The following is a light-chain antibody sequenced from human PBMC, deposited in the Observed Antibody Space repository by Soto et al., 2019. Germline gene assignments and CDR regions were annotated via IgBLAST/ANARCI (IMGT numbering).Light chain of an antibody. CDR2: AAS. J-gene: IGKJ5*01. CDR1: QSISGY. Sequence: QMTQSPSSLSASVGDRVTITCRASQSISGYLNWYQQKPGKAPNLLIYAASSLQSGVPSRFSGSGSGTDFTLTINSLHPEDFATYYCQQSYSTPITFGQGTRLEIK. V-gene: IGKV1-39*01. CDR3: QQSYSTPIT.